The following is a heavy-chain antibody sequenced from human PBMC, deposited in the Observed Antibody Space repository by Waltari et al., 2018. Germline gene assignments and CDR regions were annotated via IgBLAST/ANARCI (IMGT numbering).Heavy chain of an antibody. Sequence: QLLLQESGPGLVKPSETLSLICSVSGGSITSNRHYWVWIRQPPGQGLEWIGTMSYSGATYSSPSLNSRVTISRDTSKNQLSLKLASMTAADTAVYFCATYLGASLGTAAFDVWGQGTMVTVSS. V-gene: IGHV4-39*01. CDR1: GGSITSNRHY. CDR3: ATYLGASLGTAAFDV. J-gene: IGHJ3*01. D-gene: IGHD1-1*01. CDR2: MSYSGAT.